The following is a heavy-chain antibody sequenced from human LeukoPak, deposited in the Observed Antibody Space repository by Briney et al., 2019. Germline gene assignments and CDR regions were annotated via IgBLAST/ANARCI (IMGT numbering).Heavy chain of an antibody. J-gene: IGHJ3*02. D-gene: IGHD5-12*01. V-gene: IGHV4-59*12. Sequence: PSETLSLTCTVSGSSISSYYWSWIRQPPGKGLEWIGYIYYSGSTNYNPSLKSRVTISVDTSKNQFSLKLSSVTAADKAVYYCARSCRILDIVATIRARLGGNGFDIWGQGTMVTVSS. CDR1: GSSISSYY. CDR2: IYYSGST. CDR3: ARSCRILDIVATIRARLGGNGFDI.